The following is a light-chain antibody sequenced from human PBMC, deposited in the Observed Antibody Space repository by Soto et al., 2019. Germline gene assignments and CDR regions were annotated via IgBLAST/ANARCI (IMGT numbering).Light chain of an antibody. CDR1: QSIRTN. Sequence: EIVMTQSPATLSVSPGERATLSCRASQSIRTNLAWYQQKPGQAPRLLIFGASTRAIAIPARFSGSVSGTEFTLTISSLQSEDFAVYYCQHYNERPLTSGGGTKVEIK. CDR3: QHYNERPLT. V-gene: IGKV3-15*01. J-gene: IGKJ4*01. CDR2: GAS.